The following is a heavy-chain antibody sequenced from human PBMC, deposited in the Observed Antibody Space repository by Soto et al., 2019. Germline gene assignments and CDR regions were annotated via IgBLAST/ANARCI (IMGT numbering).Heavy chain of an antibody. CDR3: ARVHGGFDY. V-gene: IGHV3-23*01. CDR1: GFTFSSYA. D-gene: IGHD3-10*01. CDR2: ISGSGGST. J-gene: IGHJ4*02. Sequence: GGSLRLSCAASGFTFSSYAMSWVRQAPGKGLEWVSAISGSGGSTYYADSVKGRFTISRDNSKNTLYLQMDSLRAEGTAVYYCARVHGGFDYWGQGTLVTVSS.